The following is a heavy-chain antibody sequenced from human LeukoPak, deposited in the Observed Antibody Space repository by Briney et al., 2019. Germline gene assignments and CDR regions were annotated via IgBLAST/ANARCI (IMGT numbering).Heavy chain of an antibody. D-gene: IGHD2-2*02. V-gene: IGHV5-51*01. CDR3: ARRGKYCSATSCYKDAFDV. J-gene: IGHJ3*01. CDR2: IYPGDSDT. CDR1: GYTFSSYW. Sequence: GESLKISCEGSGYTFSSYWIAWVRQTPGKGLEWMGIIYPGDSDTRYSPSFQGQVAISVDKSITTAYLQWSSLKASDTAIYYCARRGKYCSATSCYKDAFDVWGQGTMVTVSS.